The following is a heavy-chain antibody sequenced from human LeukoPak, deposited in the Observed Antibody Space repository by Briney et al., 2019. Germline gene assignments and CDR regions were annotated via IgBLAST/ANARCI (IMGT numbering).Heavy chain of an antibody. J-gene: IGHJ3*02. Sequence: KPSETLSLTCTVSGGSISSYYWSWIRQPPGKGLEWIGNIYTSGNTNYNPSLKSRVAISVDTSKNKFSLKLNSVTAADTAVYYCARPYSSGWSGAFDIWGQGTMVTVSS. CDR3: ARPYSSGWSGAFDI. V-gene: IGHV4-4*09. CDR2: IYTSGNT. D-gene: IGHD6-19*01. CDR1: GGSISSYY.